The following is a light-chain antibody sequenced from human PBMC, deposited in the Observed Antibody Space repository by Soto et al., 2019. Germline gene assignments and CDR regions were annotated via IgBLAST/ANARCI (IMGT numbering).Light chain of an antibody. CDR2: DAS. V-gene: IGKV3-11*01. CDR3: QQRSHWIT. Sequence: ELVLTQSPATLSLSPGERATLSCRASQSVTTFLAWYQQKPGQAPRLLIYDASVRATGIPARCSGSGSGTGFTLTISSLEPEDFAVYYCQQRSHWITFGQGTRLEIK. CDR1: QSVTTF. J-gene: IGKJ5*01.